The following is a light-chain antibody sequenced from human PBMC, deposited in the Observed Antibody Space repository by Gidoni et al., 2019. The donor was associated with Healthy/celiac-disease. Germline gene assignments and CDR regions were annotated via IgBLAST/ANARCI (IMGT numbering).Light chain of an antibody. J-gene: IGKJ3*01. Sequence: EIVLTQSPATLSLSPGERTTLSCRASQSVSSYLAWYQQKPGQAPRLLIYDASNRATGIPARFSGSGSGTDFTLTISSLEPEDFAVYYCQQRSNWLRTFXPXTKVDIK. CDR1: QSVSSY. V-gene: IGKV3-11*01. CDR3: QQRSNWLRT. CDR2: DAS.